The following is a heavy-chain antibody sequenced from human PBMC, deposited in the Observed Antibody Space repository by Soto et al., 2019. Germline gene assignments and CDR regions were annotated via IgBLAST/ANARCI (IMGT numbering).Heavy chain of an antibody. CDR3: INIVVVAATLPVPNYYYGMDV. CDR2: IYYSGST. CDR1: GGSISSSSYY. D-gene: IGHD2-15*01. Sequence: PSETLSLTCTVSGGSISSSSYYWGWIRQPPGKGLEWIGSIYYSGSTYYNPSLKSRVTISVDTSKNQFSLKLSSVTAADTAVYYCINIVVVAATLPVPNYYYGMDVWGQGTTVTVSS. V-gene: IGHV4-39*01. J-gene: IGHJ6*02.